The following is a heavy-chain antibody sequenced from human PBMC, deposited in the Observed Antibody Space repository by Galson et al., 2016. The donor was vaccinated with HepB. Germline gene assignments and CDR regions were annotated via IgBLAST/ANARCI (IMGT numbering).Heavy chain of an antibody. Sequence: CAISGDSVSSNSAGWYWIRQSPSRGLEWLGRTYYRSTWHFDYAESVESRIAINPDTAKNQFSLQLNSVTPEDTSIYYCARSYLLGRGFGSWGQGTLVTVSS. CDR2: TYYRSTWHF. V-gene: IGHV6-1*01. CDR1: GDSVSSNSAG. D-gene: IGHD7-27*01. CDR3: ARSYLLGRGFGS. J-gene: IGHJ4*02.